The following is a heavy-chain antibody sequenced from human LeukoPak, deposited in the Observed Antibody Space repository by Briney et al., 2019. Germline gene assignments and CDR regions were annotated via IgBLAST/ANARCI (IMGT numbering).Heavy chain of an antibody. J-gene: IGHJ4*01. CDR2: IYYSGST. Sequence: SETLSLTCTVSGGSISSYYWSWIRQPPGKGLEWIGYIYYSGSTNYNPSLKSRVTISVDTSKNQFSLKLSSVTAADTPVYYCARRPGYSSGWSDFDYWGQGTLVTVSS. V-gene: IGHV4-59*08. D-gene: IGHD6-19*01. CDR1: GGSISSYY. CDR3: ARRPGYSSGWSDFDY.